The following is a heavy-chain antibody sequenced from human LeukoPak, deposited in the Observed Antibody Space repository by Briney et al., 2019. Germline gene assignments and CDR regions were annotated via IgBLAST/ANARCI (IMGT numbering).Heavy chain of an antibody. V-gene: IGHV1-18*01. D-gene: IGHD6-19*01. CDR3: ARDLKRGYSSGRYSWGTGSSNDY. CDR1: GYTFTSYG. CDR2: ISAYNGNT. J-gene: IGHJ4*02. Sequence: ASVKVSCKASGYTFTSYGISWVRQAPGQGLEWMGWISAYNGNTNYAQKFQGRVTITADKSTSTAYMELSSLRSEDTAVYYCARDLKRGYSSGRYSWGTGSSNDYWGQGTLVTVSS.